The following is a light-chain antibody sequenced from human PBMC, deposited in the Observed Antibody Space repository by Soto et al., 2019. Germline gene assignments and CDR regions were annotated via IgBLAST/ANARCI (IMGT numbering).Light chain of an antibody. J-gene: IGLJ1*01. CDR1: NSDVGGYNF. CDR2: DDS. V-gene: IGLV2-14*01. Sequence: QSALTQPASVSGSPGQSITISCTGTNSDVGGYNFVSWHQQHPGKAPKLMIYDDSNRPSGVSNRFSGSKSGNTASLNISGLQAEAEADYYCSSYTSSSIPYVFGIGTKLTVL. CDR3: SSYTSSSIPYV.